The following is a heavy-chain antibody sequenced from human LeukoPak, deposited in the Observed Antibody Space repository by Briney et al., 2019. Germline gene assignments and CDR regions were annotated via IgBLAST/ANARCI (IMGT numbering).Heavy chain of an antibody. Sequence: GGSLRLSCAASGFSFSSYEMNWVRQAPRKGLEWVSYISSSGMTIYYADSVKGRFTISRDNARNSLYLQMNSLRAEDTAVYYCARDTYYYDSSGYLVLDYWGQGTLATVSS. CDR2: ISSSGMTI. V-gene: IGHV3-48*03. D-gene: IGHD3-22*01. CDR1: GFSFSSYE. J-gene: IGHJ4*02. CDR3: ARDTYYYDSSGYLVLDY.